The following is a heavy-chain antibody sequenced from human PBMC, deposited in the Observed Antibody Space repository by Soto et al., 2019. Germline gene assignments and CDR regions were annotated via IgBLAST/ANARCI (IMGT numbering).Heavy chain of an antibody. Sequence: GESLKISCKCSGYSFTSYWISWVRQMPGKGLEWMGRIDPSDSYTNYSPSFQGHVTISADKSISTAYLQWSSLKASDTAMYYCARVVGPGIQLWLGSYYYYGMDVWGQGTTVTVSS. CDR2: IDPSDSYT. J-gene: IGHJ6*02. V-gene: IGHV5-10-1*01. CDR3: ARVVGPGIQLWLGSYYYYGMDV. D-gene: IGHD5-18*01. CDR1: GYSFTSYW.